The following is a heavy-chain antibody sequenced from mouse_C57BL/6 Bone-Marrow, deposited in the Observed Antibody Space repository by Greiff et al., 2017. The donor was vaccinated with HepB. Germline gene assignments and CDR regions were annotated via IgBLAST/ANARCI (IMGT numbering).Heavy chain of an antibody. J-gene: IGHJ1*03. CDR2: ISDGGSYT. D-gene: IGHD4-1*01. CDR3: ARALLTGAWYFDV. CDR1: GFTFSSYA. Sequence: EVQGVESGGGLVKPGGSLKLSCAASGFTFSSYAMSWVRQTPEKRLEWVATISDGGSYTYYPDNVKGRFTISRDNAKNNLYLQMSHLKSEDTAMYYCARALLTGAWYFDVWGTGTTVTVSS. V-gene: IGHV5-4*01.